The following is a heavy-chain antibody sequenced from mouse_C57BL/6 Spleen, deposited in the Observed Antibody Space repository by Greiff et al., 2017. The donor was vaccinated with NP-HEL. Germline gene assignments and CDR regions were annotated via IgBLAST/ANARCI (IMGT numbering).Heavy chain of an antibody. CDR2: IYPRDGST. CDR3: ARKGDYYGSSDYFDY. Sequence: QVQLKESGPELVKPGASVKLSCKASGYTFTSYDINWVKQRPGQGLEWIGWIYPRDGSTKYNEKFKGKATLTVDTSSSTAYMELHSLTSEDSAVYFCARKGDYYGSSDYFDYWGKGTTLTVSS. V-gene: IGHV1-85*01. J-gene: IGHJ2*01. D-gene: IGHD1-1*01. CDR1: GYTFTSYD.